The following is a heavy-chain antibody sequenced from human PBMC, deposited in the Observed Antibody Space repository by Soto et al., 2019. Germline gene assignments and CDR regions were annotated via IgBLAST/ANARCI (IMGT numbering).Heavy chain of an antibody. J-gene: IGHJ5*02. CDR1: GFTFSSYW. D-gene: IGHD3-10*01. CDR2: IKNEGSST. CDR3: ARGAPGGPDVFDP. V-gene: IGHV3-74*01. Sequence: GGSLRLSCAASGFTFSSYWMHWVRQAPGKGLVWVSRIKNEGSSTSYADSVKGRFTISRDNAKNTLYLQMNSLRAEDTAVYYWARGAPGGPDVFDPWGKGPLVTFPS.